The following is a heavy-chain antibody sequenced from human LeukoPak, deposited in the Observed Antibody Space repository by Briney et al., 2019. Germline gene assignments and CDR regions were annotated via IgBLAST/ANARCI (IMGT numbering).Heavy chain of an antibody. Sequence: SETLSLTCTVSGGSISSYYWSWIRQPPGKGLEWIGYIYYSGSTNYNPSLKSRVTISVDTSKNQFSLKLSSVTAADTAVYYCAREGVAAAGRGAVLRYFDYWGQGTLVTVSS. CDR2: IYYSGST. D-gene: IGHD6-13*01. CDR3: AREGVAAAGRGAVLRYFDY. CDR1: GGSISSYY. J-gene: IGHJ4*02. V-gene: IGHV4-59*01.